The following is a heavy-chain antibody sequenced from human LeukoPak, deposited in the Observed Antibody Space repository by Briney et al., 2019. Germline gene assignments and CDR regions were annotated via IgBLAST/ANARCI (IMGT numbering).Heavy chain of an antibody. CDR3: ARDRPDYGDYFFWYYFDY. Sequence: GASVKVSCKASGGTFGSYAISWVRQAPGQGLEWLGRIIPIFGTANCAQKFQGRVTITTDESTSTAYMELSSLRSEDTAVYYCARDRPDYGDYFFWYYFDYWGQGTLVTVSS. D-gene: IGHD4-17*01. J-gene: IGHJ4*02. CDR2: IIPIFGTA. V-gene: IGHV1-69*05. CDR1: GGTFGSYA.